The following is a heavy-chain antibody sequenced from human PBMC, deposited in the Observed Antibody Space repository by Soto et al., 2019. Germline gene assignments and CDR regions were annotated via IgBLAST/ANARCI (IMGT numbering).Heavy chain of an antibody. CDR3: ARGDRGGFDL. J-gene: IGHJ3*01. Sequence: EVQLVESGGGLVQPGESLRLSCAASGFTFDYYWMHWVRQAPGKGLVWVSRVHSDGTTTTYADSVKGRFTISRDNARNTVSRQMSSLRAEDTAIYYCARGDRGGFDLWGHGTVVNVSS. V-gene: IGHV3-74*01. D-gene: IGHD3-10*01. CDR2: VHSDGTTT. CDR1: GFTFDYYW.